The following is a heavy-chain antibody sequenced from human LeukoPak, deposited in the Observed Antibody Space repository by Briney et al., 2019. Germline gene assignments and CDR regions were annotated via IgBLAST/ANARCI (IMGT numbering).Heavy chain of an antibody. D-gene: IGHD4-17*01. CDR3: ARHEVYYGDRGYFDY. J-gene: IGHJ4*02. CDR1: GYSISSGYY. Sequence: SETLSLTCTVSGYSISSGYYWGWIRQPPGKGLEWIGSIYHSGSTYYNPSLKSRVPISVDTSKNQFSLTLRSVTAADTALYYCARHEVYYGDRGYFDYWGQGTLVTVSS. V-gene: IGHV4-38-2*02. CDR2: IYHSGST.